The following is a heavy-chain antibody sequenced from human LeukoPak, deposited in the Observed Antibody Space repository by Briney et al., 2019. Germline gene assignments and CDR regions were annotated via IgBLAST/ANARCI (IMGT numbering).Heavy chain of an antibody. Sequence: GGSLRLSCAASGFTFSNYGMNWVRQAPGKGLEWVSYIGTSTSTIYYADSVEGRFTISRDNDQNSLYLQMNSLRDEDTAVYYCARHDYGGNSGDSWGQGTLVTVSS. CDR3: ARHDYGGNSGDS. D-gene: IGHD4-23*01. V-gene: IGHV3-48*02. CDR1: GFTFSNYG. J-gene: IGHJ4*02. CDR2: IGTSTSTI.